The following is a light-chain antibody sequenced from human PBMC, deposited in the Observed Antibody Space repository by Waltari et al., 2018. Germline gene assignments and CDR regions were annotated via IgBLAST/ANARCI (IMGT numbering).Light chain of an antibody. CDR1: DRDVGAYDF. CDR3: SSYTTSSAPGV. J-gene: IGLJ1*01. Sequence: QSALTQPASVSGSPGQSTTISCSGTDRDVGAYDFVSWYQQHPGKAPHLIIYEVSNRPSGISNRFSASKSGNTASLTISGLQAEDEADYYCSSYTTSSAPGVFGTGTRVTVL. CDR2: EVS. V-gene: IGLV2-14*01.